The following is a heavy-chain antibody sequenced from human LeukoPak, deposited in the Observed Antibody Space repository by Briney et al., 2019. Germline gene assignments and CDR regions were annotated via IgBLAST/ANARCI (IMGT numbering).Heavy chain of an antibody. CDR3: ARDHRQADYDFWSGYFDY. V-gene: IGHV1-69*06. D-gene: IGHD3-3*01. CDR1: GGTFSSYA. J-gene: IGHJ4*02. CDR2: IIPIFGTA. Sequence: WASVKVSCKASGGTFSSYAISWVRQAPGQGLEWMGGIIPIFGTANYAQKFQGRVTITADKSTSTVYMELSSLRSEDTAVYYCARDHRQADYDFWSGYFDYWGQGTLVTVSS.